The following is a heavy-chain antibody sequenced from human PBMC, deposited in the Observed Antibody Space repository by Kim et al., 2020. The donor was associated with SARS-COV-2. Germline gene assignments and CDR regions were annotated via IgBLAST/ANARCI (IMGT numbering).Heavy chain of an antibody. V-gene: IGHV4-61*08. Sequence: SETLSLTCTVSGGSVRSGGYYWNWIRQPPGKGLEWIGYIYYTGSTNYNPSLNSRVTISFDTSKNQVSLNLRSVSAADTAVYFCARDEGAYSLNDSPRWGQGTLVTVSS. J-gene: IGHJ4*02. CDR1: GGSVRSGGYY. CDR3: ARDEGAYSLNDSPR. D-gene: IGHD5-12*01. CDR2: IYYTGST.